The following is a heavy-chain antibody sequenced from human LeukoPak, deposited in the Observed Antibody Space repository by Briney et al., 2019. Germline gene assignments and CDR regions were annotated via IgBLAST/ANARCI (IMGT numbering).Heavy chain of an antibody. V-gene: IGHV4-39*01. CDR1: GGSIRSSYYY. CDR3: ARAPGYSYGYGY. Sequence: SETLSLTCTVSGGSIRSSYYYWGWIRQPPGKGLEWIGGIYDSGSTYYNPSLKSRVTISVDTSKNQFSLKLNSVTAADTAVYYCARAPGYSYGYGYWGQGTLVTVSS. J-gene: IGHJ4*02. CDR2: IYDSGST. D-gene: IGHD5-18*01.